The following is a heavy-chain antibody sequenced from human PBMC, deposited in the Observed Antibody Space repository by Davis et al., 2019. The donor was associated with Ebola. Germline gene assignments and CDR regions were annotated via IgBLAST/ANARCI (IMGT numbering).Heavy chain of an antibody. D-gene: IGHD6-19*01. V-gene: IGHV1-18*04. CDR2: INPHNGNT. CDR3: ARGVSLGSGWLKAFDWFDP. Sequence: AASVKVSCKASGYTFTSSGITWVRQAPGPGLEWMGWINPHNGNTNYAQNVQGRVTMTTDTSTSTAYMELRSLRYDDTAVYYCARGVSLGSGWLKAFDWFDPWGQGTLVIVSS. J-gene: IGHJ5*02. CDR1: GYTFTSSG.